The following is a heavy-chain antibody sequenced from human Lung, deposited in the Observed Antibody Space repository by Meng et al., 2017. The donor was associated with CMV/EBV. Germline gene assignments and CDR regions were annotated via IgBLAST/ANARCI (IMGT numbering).Heavy chain of an antibody. Sequence: SXTXSLXXAVYGGSFSGSYWHWIRQPPGMSLEWIGEIDDTGRTKYSPSLNSRVTMLLDTSKKQFSLKLSSVTAADTAVYYCARLTGTVYVHWFDSWGQGTXVPVAS. D-gene: IGHD1-7*01. J-gene: IGHJ5*01. CDR3: ARLTGTVYVHWFDS. CDR1: GGSFSGSY. V-gene: IGHV4-34*01. CDR2: IDDTGRT.